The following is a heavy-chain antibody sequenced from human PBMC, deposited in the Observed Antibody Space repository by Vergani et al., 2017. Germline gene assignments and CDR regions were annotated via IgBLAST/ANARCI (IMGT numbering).Heavy chain of an antibody. CDR3: AKDGTMVRGVIGWFDY. J-gene: IGHJ4*02. Sequence: EVQLLESGGGLVQPGGSLRLSGTASGFTFSSYAMSWVRQAPGKGLEWVSAISGSGGSTYYADSVKGRFTISRDNSKNTLYLQMNSLGAEDTAVYYCAKDGTMVRGVIGWFDYWGQGALVTVSA. CDR2: ISGSGGST. CDR1: GFTFSSYA. V-gene: IGHV3-23*01. D-gene: IGHD3-10*01.